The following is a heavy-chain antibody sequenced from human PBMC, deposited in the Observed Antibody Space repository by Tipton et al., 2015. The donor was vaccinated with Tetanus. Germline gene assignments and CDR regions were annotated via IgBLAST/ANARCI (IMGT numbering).Heavy chain of an antibody. Sequence: SLRLSCAASGFTVSSNYMSWVRQAPGKGLEWVSVIYSGGSTYYADSVKGRFTISRDNSKNTLYLQMNSLRAEDTAVYYCARDSREYSFRGDAFDIWGQGTMVTVSS. V-gene: IGHV3-53*05. CDR2: IYSGGST. CDR3: ARDSREYSFRGDAFDI. CDR1: GFTVSSNY. J-gene: IGHJ3*02. D-gene: IGHD5-18*01.